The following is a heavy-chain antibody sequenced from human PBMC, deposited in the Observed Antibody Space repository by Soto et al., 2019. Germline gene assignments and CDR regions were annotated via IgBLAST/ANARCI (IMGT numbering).Heavy chain of an antibody. D-gene: IGHD1-26*01. Sequence: PSETLSLTCTVSGDSITGSYLSWSRQPPGKTLEWIGYIYHSGTTTYNPSLKSRVSISVDTSKNQFSLRLTSVIAADTAVYYCARDMPYAAGSLAGCDYWGQGILVTVSS. V-gene: IGHV4-59*01. CDR1: GDSITGSY. J-gene: IGHJ4*02. CDR2: IYHSGTT. CDR3: ARDMPYAAGSLAGCDY.